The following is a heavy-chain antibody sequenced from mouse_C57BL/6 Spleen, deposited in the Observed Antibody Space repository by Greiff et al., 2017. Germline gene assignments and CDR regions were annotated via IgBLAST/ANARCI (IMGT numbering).Heavy chain of an antibody. Sequence: VQLQQPGTELVKPGASVKLSCKASGYTFTSYWMHWVKQRPGQGLEWIGDIYPGNGSTNYNEKFKSKATLTVDTSSSTAYMQLSSLTSEDSAVYYCARETGDYIDYWGQGTSLTVSS. CDR3: ARETGDYIDY. CDR1: GYTFTSYW. CDR2: IYPGNGST. J-gene: IGHJ2*02. V-gene: IGHV1-53*01.